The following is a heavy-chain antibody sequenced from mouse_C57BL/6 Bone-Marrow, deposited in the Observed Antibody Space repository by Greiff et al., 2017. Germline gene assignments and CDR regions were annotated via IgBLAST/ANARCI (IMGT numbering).Heavy chain of an antibody. CDR2: IDPSDSYT. V-gene: IGHV1-50*01. D-gene: IGHD2-4*01. Sequence: VQLQQSGAELVKPGASVKLSCKASGYTFTSYWMQWVKQRPGQGLEWIGEIDPSDSYTNYNQKFKGKATLTVDTSSSTAYMQLSSLTSEDSAVYYCATMITTYYYAMDYWGQGTSVTVSS. CDR3: ATMITTYYYAMDY. J-gene: IGHJ4*01. CDR1: GYTFTSYW.